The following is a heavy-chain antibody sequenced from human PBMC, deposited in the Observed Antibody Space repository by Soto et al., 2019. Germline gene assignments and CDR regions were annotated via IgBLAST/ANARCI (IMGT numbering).Heavy chain of an antibody. Sequence: SETLSLTCTVSGDSITSGSYWGWIRQPPGMGLQWIGYIYHTGIAVYNPSLESRVTISVDTSKNQFSLKLTSVTAADTAVYFCSRDVAAMTTLEIEYWSQRTMLTVSS. D-gene: IGHD4-17*01. CDR3: SRDVAAMTTLEIEY. V-gene: IGHV4-59*01. CDR1: GDSITSGSY. CDR2: IYHTGIA. J-gene: IGHJ4*02.